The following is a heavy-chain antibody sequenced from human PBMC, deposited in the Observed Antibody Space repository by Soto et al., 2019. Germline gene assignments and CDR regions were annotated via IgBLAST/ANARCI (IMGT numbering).Heavy chain of an antibody. CDR2: ISGSGGST. V-gene: IGHV3-23*01. Sequence: LRLSCAASGFTFSSYAMSWVRQAPGKGLEWVSAISGSGGSTYYADSVKGRFTISRDNSKNTLYLQMNSLRAEDTAVYYCAKDQKWLVRYYFDYWGQGTLVTVSS. J-gene: IGHJ4*02. D-gene: IGHD6-19*01. CDR1: GFTFSSYA. CDR3: AKDQKWLVRYYFDY.